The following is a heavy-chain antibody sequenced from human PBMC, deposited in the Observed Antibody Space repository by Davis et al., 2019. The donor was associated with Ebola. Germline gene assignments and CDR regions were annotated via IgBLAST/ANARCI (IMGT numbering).Heavy chain of an antibody. Sequence: ASVKVSCKASGYTFTSYAMHWVRQAPGQRLEWMGWINAGNGNTKYSQKFQGRVTITRDTSASTVYMELSSLRSEDTAVYYCARASSSWYYFDYWGQGTLVTVSS. V-gene: IGHV1-3*01. CDR1: GYTFTSYA. J-gene: IGHJ4*02. CDR3: ARASSSWYYFDY. CDR2: INAGNGNT. D-gene: IGHD6-13*01.